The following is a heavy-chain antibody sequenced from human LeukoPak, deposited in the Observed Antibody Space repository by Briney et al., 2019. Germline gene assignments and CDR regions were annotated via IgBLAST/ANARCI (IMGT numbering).Heavy chain of an antibody. CDR3: ARGPYPSLGYFDY. CDR2: IYYSGST. J-gene: IGHJ4*02. D-gene: IGHD7-27*01. Sequence: PSETLSLTCTVSGGSISSYYWSWIRQPPGKGLEWIGYIYYSGSTNYNPSLKSRVTISVDTSKNQFSLKLSSVTAADTAVYYCARGPYPSLGYFDYWGQGTLVTVSS. CDR1: GGSISSYY. V-gene: IGHV4-59*01.